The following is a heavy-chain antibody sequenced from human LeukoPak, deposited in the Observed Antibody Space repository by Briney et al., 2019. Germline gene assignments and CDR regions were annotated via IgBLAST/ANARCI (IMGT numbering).Heavy chain of an antibody. CDR1: GYTLTELS. CDR3: ATQDLRGYSGYDLDY. V-gene: IGHV1-24*01. J-gene: IGHJ4*02. D-gene: IGHD5-12*01. CDR2: FDPEDGET. Sequence: GASVTVSCKVSGYTLTELSMHWVRQAPGKGLEWMGGFDPEDGETIYAQKFQGRVTMTEDTSTDTAYMELSSLRSEDTAVYYCATQDLRGYSGYDLDYWGQGTLVTVSS.